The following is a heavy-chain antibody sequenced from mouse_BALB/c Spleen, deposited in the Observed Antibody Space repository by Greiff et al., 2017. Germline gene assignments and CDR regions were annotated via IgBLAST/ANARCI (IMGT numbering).Heavy chain of an antibody. J-gene: IGHJ3*01. CDR2: ISSGGSYT. CDR1: GFTFSSYA. CDR3: ARKLGLAY. V-gene: IGHV5-9-3*01. Sequence: EVQVLESGGGLVKPGGSLKLSCAASGFTFSSYAMSWVRRTPERRLEWVATISSGGSYTYYPDSVKGRFTISRDNAKNTLYLQMSNLRSEDTAMYYCARKLGLAYWGQGTLVTVSA. D-gene: IGHD4-1*01.